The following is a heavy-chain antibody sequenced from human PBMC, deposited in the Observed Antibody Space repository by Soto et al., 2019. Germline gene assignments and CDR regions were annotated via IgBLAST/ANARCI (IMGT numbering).Heavy chain of an antibody. V-gene: IGHV1-46*02. J-gene: IGHJ4*02. CDR3: ATSLGREFATGDY. D-gene: IGHD2-15*01. Sequence: ASVKVSCKTSGYTLNNYYIHWARQAPGQGLQWMGMINVRGGNTFYAQEFQVRVAMTSDMSASTVYMELNGLTSDDTAVYYCATSLGREFATGDYRGQGSLVTVSS. CDR2: INVRGGNT. CDR1: GYTLNNYY.